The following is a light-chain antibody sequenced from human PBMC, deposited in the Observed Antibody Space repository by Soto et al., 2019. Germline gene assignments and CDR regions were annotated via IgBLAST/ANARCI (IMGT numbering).Light chain of an antibody. CDR1: QSISSE. Sequence: EIVMTQSPATLSVSPGERATLSCRASQSISSELAWYQQKPAQPPRLLLYGASTRATGVPARFTGSGSGSDFTLTISGLQSEDFAVYYCQQGHNWPLTFGQGTRLEI. J-gene: IGKJ2*01. CDR3: QQGHNWPLT. V-gene: IGKV3-15*01. CDR2: GAS.